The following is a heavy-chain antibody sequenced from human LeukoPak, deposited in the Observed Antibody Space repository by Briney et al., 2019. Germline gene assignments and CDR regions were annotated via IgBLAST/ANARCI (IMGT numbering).Heavy chain of an antibody. CDR1: GGSISSYY. V-gene: IGHV4-59*08. CDR2: IYYSGST. D-gene: IGHD5-12*01. CDR3: ARGAQGSGYDPLDY. Sequence: SETLSLTCTVSGGSISSYYWSWIRQPPGKGLEWIGYIYYSGSTNYNPSLKSRVTISVDTSKNQFSLKLSSVTAADTAVYYCARGAQGSGYDPLDYWGQGTLVTVSS. J-gene: IGHJ4*02.